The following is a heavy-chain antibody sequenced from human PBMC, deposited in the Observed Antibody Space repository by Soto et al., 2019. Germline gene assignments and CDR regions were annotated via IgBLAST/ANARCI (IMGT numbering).Heavy chain of an antibody. CDR3: ARNGGYDYDYYYYYGMDV. J-gene: IGHJ6*02. CDR2: ISSSSSYI. V-gene: IGHV3-21*01. D-gene: IGHD5-12*01. CDR1: GFTFSSYS. Sequence: GGSLRLSCAASGFTFSSYSMNWVRQAPGKGLEWVSSISSSSSYIYYADSVKGRFTISRDNAKNSLYLQMNSLRAEDTAVYYCARNGGYDYDYYYYYGMDVWGQGTTVPVSS.